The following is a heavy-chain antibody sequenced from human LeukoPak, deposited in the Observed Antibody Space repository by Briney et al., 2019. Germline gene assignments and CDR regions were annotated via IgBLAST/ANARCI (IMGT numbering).Heavy chain of an antibody. D-gene: IGHD3-22*01. Sequence: SETLSLTCTVSGGSISSGSYYWRWIRQPAGRGLEWIVRIYTSGSTNYNPSLKSRVTISVDTSKNQFSLKLSSVTAADTAVYYCAGESGVYYDSSGYYYDTGFFDYWGQGTLVTVSS. CDR2: IYTSGST. CDR3: AGESGVYYDSSGYYYDTGFFDY. CDR1: GGSISSGSYY. J-gene: IGHJ4*02. V-gene: IGHV4-61*02.